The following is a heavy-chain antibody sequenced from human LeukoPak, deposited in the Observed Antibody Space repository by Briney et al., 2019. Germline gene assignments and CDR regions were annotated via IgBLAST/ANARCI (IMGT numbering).Heavy chain of an antibody. V-gene: IGHV1-2*02. Sequence: ASVKVSCNASGFTFTYYHMHWVRQAPGQGLEWKGWINSGSGDTNYAQKFQGRVTVTRDTSIRTTYMELSNLRSDDTAVYYCVREARATADFWGQGTLVTVSS. CDR2: INSGSGDT. CDR3: VREARATADF. D-gene: IGHD1-26*01. J-gene: IGHJ4*02. CDR1: GFTFTYYH.